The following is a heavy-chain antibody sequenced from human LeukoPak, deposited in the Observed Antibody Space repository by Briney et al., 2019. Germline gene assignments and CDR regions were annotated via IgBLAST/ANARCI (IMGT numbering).Heavy chain of an antibody. D-gene: IGHD3-22*01. CDR3: AKDQYYYDSSGYFDY. Sequence: GGSLRLSCAASGFTFSSYGMHWVRQAPGKGLEWVVVISYDGSKKYYADSVKGRFTISRDNSKNTLYLQMNSLRAEDTAVYYCAKDQYYYDSSGYFDYWGQGTLVTVSS. J-gene: IGHJ4*02. CDR1: GFTFSSYG. CDR2: ISYDGSKK. V-gene: IGHV3-30*18.